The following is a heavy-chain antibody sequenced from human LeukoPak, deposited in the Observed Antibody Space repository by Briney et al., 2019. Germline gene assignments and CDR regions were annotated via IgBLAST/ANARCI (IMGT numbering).Heavy chain of an antibody. Sequence: GGSLRLSCAASGFTFSSYAMSWVRQAPGKGLEWVSAISGSGGSTYYADSVKGRFTISRDNSKNTLYLQMNSLRAEDTAVYYCAKGCHYDILTGYYLSGLDYWGQGTLVTVSS. V-gene: IGHV3-23*01. J-gene: IGHJ4*02. D-gene: IGHD3-9*01. CDR1: GFTFSSYA. CDR2: ISGSGGST. CDR3: AKGCHYDILTGYYLSGLDY.